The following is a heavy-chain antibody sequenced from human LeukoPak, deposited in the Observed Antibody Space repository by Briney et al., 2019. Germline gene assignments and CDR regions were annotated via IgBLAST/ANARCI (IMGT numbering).Heavy chain of an antibody. Sequence: SETLSLICTVSGGSISSSSHYWGWIRQPPGKGLEWIGTIYYIGRTYYNASLRSRITISVDTSKNQFSLKVSSVTAADTAVYYCARYVGANPFDYWGQGTLVTVSS. CDR1: GGSISSSSHY. CDR2: IYYIGRT. J-gene: IGHJ4*02. D-gene: IGHD1-26*01. V-gene: IGHV4-39*01. CDR3: ARYVGANPFDY.